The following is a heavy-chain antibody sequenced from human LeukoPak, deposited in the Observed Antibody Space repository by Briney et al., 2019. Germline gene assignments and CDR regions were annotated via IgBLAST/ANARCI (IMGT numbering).Heavy chain of an antibody. V-gene: IGHV7-4-1*02. CDR3: APGYDSSGYYDTAANWFDP. Sequence: VASVKVSCKASGYTLTDYYMHWVRQAPGQGLEWMGWINTNTGNPTYAQGFTGRFVFSLDTSVSTAYLQISSLKAEDTAVYYCAPGYDSSGYYDTAANWFDPWGQGTLVTVSS. D-gene: IGHD3-22*01. CDR1: GYTLTDYY. J-gene: IGHJ5*02. CDR2: INTNTGNP.